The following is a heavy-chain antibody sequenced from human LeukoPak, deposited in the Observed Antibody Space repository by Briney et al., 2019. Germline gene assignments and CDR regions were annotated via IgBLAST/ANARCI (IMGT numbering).Heavy chain of an antibody. D-gene: IGHD3-9*01. CDR3: ARDIRYFDWSYFDY. Sequence: GGSLRLSCAASGFVFSSYWMTWVRQAPGKGLEWVASINEGGSGKYYVDSVKGRFTISRDNAQKSLYLEMHSLRAEDTAVYYCARDIRYFDWSYFDYWGQGTLVTVSS. J-gene: IGHJ4*02. V-gene: IGHV3-7*01. CDR1: GFVFSSYW. CDR2: INEGGSGK.